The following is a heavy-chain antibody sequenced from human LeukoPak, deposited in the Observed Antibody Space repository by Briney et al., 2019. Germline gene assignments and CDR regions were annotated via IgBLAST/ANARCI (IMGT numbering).Heavy chain of an antibody. J-gene: IGHJ3*01. CDR1: RFSFSAYP. CDR2: ISAGGDLT. D-gene: IGHD1-26*01. CDR3: AKSLLTTASGTGRAFDL. V-gene: IGHV3-23*01. Sequence: GGSLRLSCAASRFSFSAYPMGWVRRAPGRGLEWVSGISAGGDLTFHADPVKGHFTISRDNSKNTLYLQMNSLRADDTAEYYCAKSLLTTASGTGRAFDLWGQGTMVTVSS.